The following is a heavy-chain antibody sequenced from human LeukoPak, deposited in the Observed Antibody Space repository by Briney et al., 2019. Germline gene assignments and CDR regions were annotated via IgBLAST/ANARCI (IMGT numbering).Heavy chain of an antibody. CDR1: GYTFTGYY. D-gene: IGHD3-10*01. V-gene: IGHV1-2*02. Sequence: ASVKVSCKASGYTFTGYYMHWVRQAPGQGLEWMGWINPNSGGTNYAQKFQGRVTMTRDTSISAAYMELSRLRSDDTAVYYCARDRVYYGSGSYYPDHFDHWGQGTLVTVSS. CDR2: INPNSGGT. CDR3: ARDRVYYGSGSYYPDHFDH. J-gene: IGHJ4*02.